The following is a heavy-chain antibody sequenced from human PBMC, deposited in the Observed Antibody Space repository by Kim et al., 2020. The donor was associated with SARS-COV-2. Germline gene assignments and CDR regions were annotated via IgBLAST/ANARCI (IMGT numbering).Heavy chain of an antibody. CDR2: IYYSVST. CDR3: ARGIPSCSQNTAKWYFDL. D-gene: IGHD5-18*01. J-gene: IGHJ2*01. Sequence: SETLSLTCTVSGGSISSYHWSWIWQPPGKGLEWMGYIYYSVSTNYNRSLSRRVTVTVSTANNQNSLKLSSITAADTAVCYYARGIPSCSQNTAKWYFDL. V-gene: IGHV4-59*01. CDR1: GGSISSYH.